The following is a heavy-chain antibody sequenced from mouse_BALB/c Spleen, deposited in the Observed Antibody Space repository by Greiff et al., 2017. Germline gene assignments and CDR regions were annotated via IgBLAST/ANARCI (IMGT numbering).Heavy chain of an antibody. CDR2: INPSTGYT. J-gene: IGHJ4*01. Sequence: VQLVESGAELAKPGASVKMSCKASGYTFTSYWMHWVKQRPGQGLEWIGYINPSTGYTEYNQKFKDKATLTADKSSSTAYMQLSSLTSEDSAVYYCARWGLRPYAMDYWGQGTSVTVSS. CDR1: GYTFTSYW. CDR3: ARWGLRPYAMDY. V-gene: IGHV1-7*01. D-gene: IGHD2-4*01.